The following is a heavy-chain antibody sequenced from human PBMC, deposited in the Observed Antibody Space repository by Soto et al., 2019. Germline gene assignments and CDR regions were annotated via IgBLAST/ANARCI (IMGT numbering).Heavy chain of an antibody. CDR2: ISYDGSNK. J-gene: IGHJ6*02. CDR3: AKDITMVRGVITVGYGMDV. V-gene: IGHV3-30*18. D-gene: IGHD3-10*01. Sequence: QVQLVESGGGVVQPGRSLRLSCAASGFTFGSYGMHWVRQAPGKGLEWVAVISYDGSNKYYADSVKGRFTISRDNSKNTLYLQMNSLRAEDTAVYYCAKDITMVRGVITVGYGMDVWGQGTTVTVSS. CDR1: GFTFGSYG.